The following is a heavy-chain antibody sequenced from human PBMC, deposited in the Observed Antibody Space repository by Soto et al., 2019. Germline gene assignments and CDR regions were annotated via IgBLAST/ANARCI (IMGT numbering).Heavy chain of an antibody. J-gene: IGHJ5*02. D-gene: IGHD3-10*01. CDR3: ARGLLLWFGQSKLGGAWFDP. V-gene: IGHV1-2*04. Sequence: ASVKVSCKASGYTFTGYYMHWVRQAPGQGLEWMGWINPNSGGTNYAQKFQGWVTMTRDTSISTAYMELSRLRSDDTAVYYCARGLLLWFGQSKLGGAWFDPWGQGTLVTGSS. CDR2: INPNSGGT. CDR1: GYTFTGYY.